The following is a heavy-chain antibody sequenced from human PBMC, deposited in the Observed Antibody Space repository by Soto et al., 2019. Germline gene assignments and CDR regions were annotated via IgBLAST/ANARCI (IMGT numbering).Heavy chain of an antibody. J-gene: IGHJ6*02. CDR3: ARDDGWNYRYYDMEV. Sequence: QVQLVQSGAEVKKPGSSVKVSCKASGDTFSSYSITWVRQAPGQGLERMGGIIPVFGSANYAQKFQGRVTITADESTSTAYMELSSLRSQDTAVYFCARDDGWNYRYYDMEVWGQGTTVTVSS. D-gene: IGHD1-7*01. CDR2: IIPVFGSA. V-gene: IGHV1-69*01. CDR1: GDTFSSYS.